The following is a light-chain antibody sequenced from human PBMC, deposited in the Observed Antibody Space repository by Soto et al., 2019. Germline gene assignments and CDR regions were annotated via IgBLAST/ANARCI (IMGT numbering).Light chain of an antibody. CDR1: QSFSTNY. J-gene: IGKJ2*01. CDR3: QQYASSMVYT. CDR2: GAS. Sequence: EIELTQSPGTLSLSPGESATLSCRASQSFSTNYVAWYPHKAGQAPRLLIYGASTRATGIPDRFSGSGSGTDYTLTISRLEPEDFAVYYCQQYASSMVYTFGQGTKLEVK. V-gene: IGKV3-20*01.